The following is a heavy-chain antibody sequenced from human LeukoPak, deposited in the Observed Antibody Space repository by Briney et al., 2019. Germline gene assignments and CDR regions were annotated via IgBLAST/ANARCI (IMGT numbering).Heavy chain of an antibody. Sequence: PGGSLRLSCAASGFTLSSYAMSWVRQAPGKGLEWVSAISGSGGSTYYADSVKGRFTISRDNSKNTLYLQMNSLRAEDTAVYYCAKHPKIVVVIADFDYWGQGTLVTVSS. J-gene: IGHJ4*02. CDR1: GFTLSSYA. CDR2: ISGSGGST. CDR3: AKHPKIVVVIADFDY. V-gene: IGHV3-23*01. D-gene: IGHD2-21*01.